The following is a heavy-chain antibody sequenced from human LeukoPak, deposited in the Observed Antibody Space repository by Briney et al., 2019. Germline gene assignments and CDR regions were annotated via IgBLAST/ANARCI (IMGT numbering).Heavy chain of an antibody. CDR3: ARDRGYGYRFFDS. V-gene: IGHV3-53*01. CDR2: FYSGGSS. D-gene: IGHD5-18*01. Sequence: GGSLRLSCAASGFTVRSIYMTWVRQAPGKGLEWVSSFYSGGSSYYADSVKGRFIISRDTSTDPLYLQMNSLRVEDTAVYFCARDRGYGYRFFDSWGQGTLVTVSS. CDR1: GFTVRSIY. J-gene: IGHJ4*02.